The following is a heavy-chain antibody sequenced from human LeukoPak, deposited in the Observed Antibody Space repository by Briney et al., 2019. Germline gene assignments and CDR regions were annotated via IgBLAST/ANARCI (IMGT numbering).Heavy chain of an antibody. V-gene: IGHV3-13*01. CDR2: IGTAGDT. Sequence: GGSLRLSCAASGFTFSSYDMHWVRQVTGKGLEWVSAIGTAGDTYYPGSVKGRFTISRENAKNSLYLQMNSLRAGDTAVYYCARSGTYYYYGMDVWGQGTTVTVSS. D-gene: IGHD3-10*01. CDR3: ARSGTYYYYGMDV. J-gene: IGHJ6*02. CDR1: GFTFSSYD.